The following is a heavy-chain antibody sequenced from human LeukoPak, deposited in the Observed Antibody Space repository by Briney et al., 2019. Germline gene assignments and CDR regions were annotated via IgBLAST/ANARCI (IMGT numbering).Heavy chain of an antibody. CDR1: GFTFSNYW. CDR2: VKQDGSET. J-gene: IGHJ4*02. V-gene: IGHV3-7*05. Sequence: PGGSLRLSCAASGFTFSNYWTSWVRQAPGKGLEWVANVKQDGSETYYVDSMKGRFTISRDNAKNSLYLQMNSLRAEDTAVYYCTKSVFSGSGWYDYWGQGTLVTGSS. D-gene: IGHD6-19*01. CDR3: TKSVFSGSGWYDY.